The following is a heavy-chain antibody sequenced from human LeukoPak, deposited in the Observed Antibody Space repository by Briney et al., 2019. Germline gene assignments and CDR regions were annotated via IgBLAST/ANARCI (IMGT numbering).Heavy chain of an antibody. Sequence: GGSLRLSCAASGFTFRASGMYWVRQAPGKGLEWAAMIWNDGNKKNHADSVKGRFFISTDTSRDTLYLQMNSLRAADTAVYYCAKGEFWTGQAEYFQHWGQGTLVTVSS. CDR3: AKGEFWTGQAEYFQH. D-gene: IGHD3/OR15-3a*01. J-gene: IGHJ1*01. V-gene: IGHV3-33*07. CDR1: GFTFRASG. CDR2: IWNDGNKK.